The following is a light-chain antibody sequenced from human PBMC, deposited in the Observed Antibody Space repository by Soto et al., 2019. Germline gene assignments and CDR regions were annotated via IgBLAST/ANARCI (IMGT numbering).Light chain of an antibody. CDR3: NSYAGTSYV. V-gene: IGLV2-14*01. CDR1: SSDVGAYNY. CDR2: DVS. Sequence: ALTQPASVSGTPGQSITISCTGTSSDVGAYNYVSWYQQYPGKAPKLIIYDVSNRPSGVSCRFSGSKSGNTASLTISELQAEDEDDYYCNSYAGTSYVFGTGTKVTV. J-gene: IGLJ1*01.